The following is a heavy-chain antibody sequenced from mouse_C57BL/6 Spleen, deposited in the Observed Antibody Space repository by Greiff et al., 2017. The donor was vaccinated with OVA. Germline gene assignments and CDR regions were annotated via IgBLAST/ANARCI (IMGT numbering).Heavy chain of an antibody. CDR2: IDPENGDT. CDR3: FYDGYYYAMDY. CDR1: GFNIKDDY. V-gene: IGHV14-4*01. D-gene: IGHD2-3*01. J-gene: IGHJ4*01. Sequence: VQLQQSGAELVRPGASVKLSCTASGFNIKDDYMHWVKQRPEQGLEWIGWIDPENGDTEYASKFQGKATITADTSSNTAYLQLSSLTSEDTAVYYCFYDGYYYAMDYWGQGTSVTVSS.